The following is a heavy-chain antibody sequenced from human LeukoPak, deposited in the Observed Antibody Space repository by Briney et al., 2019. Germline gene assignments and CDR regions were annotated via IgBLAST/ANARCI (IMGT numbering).Heavy chain of an antibody. D-gene: IGHD3-22*01. V-gene: IGHV3-53*01. Sequence: GGSLRLSCAASEVTVTSNYMSWVRQAPGEGLQWVSVIYPGGDIYYADSVKGRFIISRDNSKNTLSLQMNSLTADDTAVYYCVRGPRYYDDSGFHYGVFDIWGQGTVVAVSS. CDR2: IYPGGDI. CDR1: EVTVTSNY. J-gene: IGHJ3*02. CDR3: VRGPRYYDDSGFHYGVFDI.